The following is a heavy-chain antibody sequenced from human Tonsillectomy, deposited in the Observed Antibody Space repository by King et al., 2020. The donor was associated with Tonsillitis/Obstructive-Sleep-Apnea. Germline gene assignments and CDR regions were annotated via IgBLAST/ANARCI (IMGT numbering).Heavy chain of an antibody. J-gene: IGHJ2*01. CDR2: IYPGDSDT. D-gene: IGHD1-26*01. CDR1: GYRFTSYW. CDR3: ARLDNTGSSLLFGGHFDL. Sequence: VQLVQSGAEVKKPGESLEISCQGSGYRFTSYWIAWVRQVPGKGLDWMGIIYPGDSDTRYSPSFQGQVTISADKSIDTAYLQWGSLRASDTAMYYCARLDNTGSSLLFGGHFDLWGRGTLVTVSS. V-gene: IGHV5-51*01.